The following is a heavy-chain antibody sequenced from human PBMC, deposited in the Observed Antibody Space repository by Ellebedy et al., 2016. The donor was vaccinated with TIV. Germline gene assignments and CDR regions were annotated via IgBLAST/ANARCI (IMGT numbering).Heavy chain of an antibody. CDR2: IDLSDSHN. CDR1: GY. D-gene: IGHD6-13*01. CDR3: ARLDSDSWYFLES. V-gene: IGHV5-10-1*01. Sequence: PGGSLRLSCKGSGYINWERQKSGKGLEGMGRIDLSDSHNNYSPSFDVHVTISGDKAISTAFLQWSSLKASDTAIYYCARLDSDSWYFLESWGQGTQVTVSS. J-gene: IGHJ4*02.